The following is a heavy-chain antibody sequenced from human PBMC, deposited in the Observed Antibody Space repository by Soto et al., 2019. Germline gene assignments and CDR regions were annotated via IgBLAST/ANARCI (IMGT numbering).Heavy chain of an antibody. V-gene: IGHV3-23*01. J-gene: IGHJ4*02. CDR1: GFTFSSYG. CDR2: ISGSGGST. D-gene: IGHD3-10*01. CDR3: ANRNDYGSGSYFPFDH. Sequence: PGGSLRLSCAASGFTFSSYGMSWVRQAPGKGLEWVSSISGSGGSTYCADSVKGRFTISRDNSKNTLYLQMSSLRAEDTAVYYCANRNDYGSGSYFPFDHWGQGTLVTVS.